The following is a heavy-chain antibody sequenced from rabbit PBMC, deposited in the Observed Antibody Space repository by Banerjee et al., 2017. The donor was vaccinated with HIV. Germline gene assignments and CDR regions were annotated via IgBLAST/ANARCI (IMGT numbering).Heavy chain of an antibody. V-gene: IGHV1S45*01. J-gene: IGHJ4*01. Sequence: QEQLEESGGDLVKPEGSLTLTCTASGFSFSSSYYMCWVRQAPGKGLEWIACIYGGSSGSTYYASWAKGRFTISKTSSTTVTLQMTSLTAADTATYFCARDGYAAYGYVTFGYGLWGPGTLVTVS. CDR1: GFSFSSSYY. D-gene: IGHD6-1*01. CDR2: IYGGSSGST. CDR3: ARDGYAAYGYVTFGYGL.